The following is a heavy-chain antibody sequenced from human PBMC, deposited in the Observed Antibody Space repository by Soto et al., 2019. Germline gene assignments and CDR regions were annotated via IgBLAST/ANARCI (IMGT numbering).Heavy chain of an antibody. V-gene: IGHV3-74*01. CDR1: GFTFSNYW. CDR3: ARGGWGAYYFDY. J-gene: IGHJ4*02. Sequence: EVKLVESGGGLVQPGGSLRLSCAASGFTFSNYWMHWVRQAPGKGLVWVSRIKSDVSSTSYADSVKGRFTISRDNAKNTLYLQMNSLRAEDTAVYYCARGGWGAYYFDYWGQGTLVTVSS. D-gene: IGHD1-26*01. CDR2: IKSDVSST.